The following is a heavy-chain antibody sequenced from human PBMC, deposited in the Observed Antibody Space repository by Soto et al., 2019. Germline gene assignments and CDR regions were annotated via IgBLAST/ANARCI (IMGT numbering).Heavy chain of an antibody. CDR2: INPKSGGT. V-gene: IGHV1-2*04. J-gene: IGHJ6*02. Sequence: ASVKVSCKASGYSFTDYHIHWVRQAPGQGLEWLGRINPKSGGTSTAQKFQGWVTMTTDTSISTASMELTRLTSDDTAIYYCARGDSTDCSNGVCSFFYNRDMDVWGQGTTVTVSS. CDR1: GYSFTDYH. D-gene: IGHD2-8*01. CDR3: ARGDSTDCSNGVCSFFYNRDMDV.